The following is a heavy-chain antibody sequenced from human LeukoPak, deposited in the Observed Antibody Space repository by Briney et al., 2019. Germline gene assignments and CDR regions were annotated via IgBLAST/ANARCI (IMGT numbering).Heavy chain of an antibody. J-gene: IGHJ4*02. CDR1: GYTFTSYG. Sequence: GASVKDSCKASGYTFTSYGISWVRQAPGQGLEWMGWISAYNGNTNYAQKLQGRVTMTTDTSTSTAYMELRSLRSDDTAVYYCARVPEYYYDSSGYYSFDYWGQGTLVTVSS. CDR3: ARVPEYYYDSSGYYSFDY. V-gene: IGHV1-18*01. D-gene: IGHD3-22*01. CDR2: ISAYNGNT.